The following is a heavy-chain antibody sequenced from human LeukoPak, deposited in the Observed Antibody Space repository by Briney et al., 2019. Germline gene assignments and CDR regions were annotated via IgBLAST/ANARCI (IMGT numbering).Heavy chain of an antibody. Sequence: SETLSLTSTLSVASISMYYCSCIRDPPRGGLWSVGYMYYTGSTKYHPSLKSRVNITVDTSKNQFSLKLTSVTAADTAVYFCASHDYAEAPFDYWGQGALVTVSA. V-gene: IGHV4-59*08. CDR3: ASHDYAEAPFDY. D-gene: IGHD4-17*01. CDR2: MYYTGST. CDR1: VASISMYY. J-gene: IGHJ4*02.